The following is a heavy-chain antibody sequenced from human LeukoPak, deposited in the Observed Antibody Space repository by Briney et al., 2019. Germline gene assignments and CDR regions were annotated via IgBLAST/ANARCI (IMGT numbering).Heavy chain of an antibody. CDR1: GFDFATYW. CDR2: INSDGSGA. J-gene: IGHJ4*02. D-gene: IGHD6-13*01. V-gene: IGHV3-74*01. Sequence: PGGSLRLSCAASGFDFATYWMFWVRQAPGKGLVWVAQINSDGSGATYGDSAKGRFSISRDNAKNTLFLYMSGLRAEDTAVYYCARGTSTAPGIDYWGQGTPVAVSS. CDR3: ARGTSTAPGIDY.